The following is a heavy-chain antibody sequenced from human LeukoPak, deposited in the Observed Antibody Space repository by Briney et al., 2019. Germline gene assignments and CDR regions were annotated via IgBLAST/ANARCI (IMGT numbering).Heavy chain of an antibody. CDR3: ATFRARSFDL. CDR1: GFTFSSYS. V-gene: IGHV3-48*01. CDR2: ISSSSSTI. J-gene: IGHJ3*01. Sequence: GGSLRLSCAASGFTFSSYSMNWVRQAPGKGLEWVSYISSSSSTIYYADSVKGRFTISRDNAKNSLYLQMNSLRSEETTVYYCATFRARSFDLWGQGTMVTVSS.